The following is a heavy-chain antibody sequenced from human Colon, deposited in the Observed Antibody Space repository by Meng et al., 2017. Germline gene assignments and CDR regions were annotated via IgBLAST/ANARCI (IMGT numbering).Heavy chain of an antibody. CDR3: ASGRKYCSSTSCYGQFDY. J-gene: IGHJ4*02. Sequence: QVSRQRAVPGLVKPSGTLSPTCAVAGGSLSSSNWWSWVRQPPGKGLEWIGEIYHSGSTNYNPSLKSRVTISVDKSKNQFSLKLSSVTAADTAVYYCASGRKYCSSTSCYGQFDYWGQGTLVTVSS. V-gene: IGHV4-4*02. CDR1: GGSLSSSNW. CDR2: IYHSGST. D-gene: IGHD2-2*01.